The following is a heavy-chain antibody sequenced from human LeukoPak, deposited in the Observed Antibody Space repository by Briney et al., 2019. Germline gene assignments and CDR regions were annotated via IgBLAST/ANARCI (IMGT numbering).Heavy chain of an antibody. V-gene: IGHV1-69*04. J-gene: IGHJ4*02. CDR2: IIPILGIA. Sequence: SVKVSCKASGGTFSSYAISWVRQAPGQGLEWMGRIIPILGIANYAQKFQGRVTITADKSTSTAYMELSSLRSEDTAIYYCATRPAGTSWYGVFDYWAREPWSPSPQ. CDR3: ATRPAGTSWYGVFDY. CDR1: GGTFSSYA. D-gene: IGHD3-10*01.